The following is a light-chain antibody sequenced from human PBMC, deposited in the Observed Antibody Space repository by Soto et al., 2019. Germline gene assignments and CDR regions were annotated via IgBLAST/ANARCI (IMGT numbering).Light chain of an antibody. CDR2: TNS. J-gene: IGLJ3*02. V-gene: IGLV1-44*01. Sequence: QSVLTQPPSASGTPGQRVTISCSGSSSNIGSNTVNWYQQVPGTAPKLLIYTNSQRPSGVPDRFSGSKSGTSASLAIGGLQSEDEADYYCAAWDDSLNCWVFGGGTKLTVL. CDR1: SSNIGSNT. CDR3: AAWDDSLNCWV.